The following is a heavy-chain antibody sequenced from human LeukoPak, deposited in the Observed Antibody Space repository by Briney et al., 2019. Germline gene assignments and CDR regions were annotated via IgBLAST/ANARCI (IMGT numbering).Heavy chain of an antibody. V-gene: IGHV4-30-4*08. CDR1: GGSISSGDYY. J-gene: IGHJ4*02. CDR3: ARAIADTAMVYFDY. CDR2: IYYSGST. Sequence: SQTLSLTCTVSGGSISSGDYYWSWIRQPPGKGLEWIGYIYYSGSTYYNPSLKSRVTISVDTSKNQFPLKLSSVTAADTAVYYCARAIADTAMVYFDYWGQGTLVTVSS. D-gene: IGHD5-18*01.